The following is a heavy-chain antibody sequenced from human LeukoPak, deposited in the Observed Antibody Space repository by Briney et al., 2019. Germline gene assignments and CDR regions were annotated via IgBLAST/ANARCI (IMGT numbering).Heavy chain of an antibody. CDR1: GGSISSSSYY. CDR2: IYYSGST. CDR3: ARLPMLWFGEYSYYFDY. J-gene: IGHJ4*02. D-gene: IGHD3-10*01. Sequence: SETLSLTCTVSGGSISSSSYYWGWIRQPPGKGLECIGSIYYSGSTYYNPSLKSRVTISVDTSKNQFSLKLSSVTAADTAVYYCARLPMLWFGEYSYYFDYWGQGTLVTVSS. V-gene: IGHV4-39*01.